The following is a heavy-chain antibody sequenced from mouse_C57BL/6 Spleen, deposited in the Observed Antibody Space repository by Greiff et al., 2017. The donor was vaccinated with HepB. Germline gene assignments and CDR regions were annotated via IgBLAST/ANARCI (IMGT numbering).Heavy chain of an antibody. CDR3: ARGGNYYFDY. D-gene: IGHD2-1*01. V-gene: IGHV1-82*01. CDR1: GYAFSSSW. Sequence: VQLVESGPELVKPGASVKISCKASGYAFSSSWMNWVKQRPGKGLEWIGRIYPGDGDTNYNGKFEGKATLTADKSSSTAYMQLSSLTSEDSAVYFCARGGNYYFDYWGQGTTLTVSS. J-gene: IGHJ2*01. CDR2: IYPGDGDT.